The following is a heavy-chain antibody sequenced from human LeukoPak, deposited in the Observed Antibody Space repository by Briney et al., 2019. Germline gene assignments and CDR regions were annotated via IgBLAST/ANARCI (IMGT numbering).Heavy chain of an antibody. CDR2: IYYSGST. CDR1: GGSISSYY. CDR3: ARGYCSSTSCYYFDY. V-gene: IGHV4-59*01. J-gene: IGHJ4*02. Sequence: SETLSLTCTVSGGSISSYYWSWIRQPPGEGLEWIGYIYYSGSTNYNPSLKSRVTISVDTSKNQFSLKLSSVTAADTAVYYCARGYCSSTSCYYFDYRGQGTLVTVSS. D-gene: IGHD2-2*01.